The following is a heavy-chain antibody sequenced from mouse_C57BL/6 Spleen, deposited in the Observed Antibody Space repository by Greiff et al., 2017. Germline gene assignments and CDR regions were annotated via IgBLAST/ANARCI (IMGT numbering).Heavy chain of an antibody. CDR1: GYTFTDYE. Sequence: QVQLKESGAELVRPGASVTLSCKASGYTFTDYEMHWVKQTPVHGLEWIGAIDPETGGTAYNQKFKGKALMTAAKSSSTAYMELRSLTSEDSAVYYCTRSLLMDYWGQGTSVTVSS. CDR2: IDPETGGT. D-gene: IGHD6-2*01. CDR3: TRSLLMDY. J-gene: IGHJ4*01. V-gene: IGHV1-15*01.